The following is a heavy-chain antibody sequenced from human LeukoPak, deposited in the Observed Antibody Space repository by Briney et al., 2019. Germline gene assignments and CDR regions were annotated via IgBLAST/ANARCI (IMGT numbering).Heavy chain of an antibody. D-gene: IGHD5-18*01. CDR3: ARQQLQLWYD. J-gene: IGHJ4*02. CDR2: ISSSAGTT. CDR1: GLTFSSYD. Sequence: GGSLRLSCAASGLTFSSYDMNWVRQAPGKGLEWVSYISSSAGTTYYADSVKGRFTISRDNAKNSLYLQMNSLRAEDTAVYYCARQQLQLWYDWGQGTLVTVSS. V-gene: IGHV3-48*03.